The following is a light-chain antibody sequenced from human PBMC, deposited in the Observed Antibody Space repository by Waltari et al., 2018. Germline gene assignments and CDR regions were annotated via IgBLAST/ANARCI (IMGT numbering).Light chain of an antibody. CDR1: SSNIGRNY. Sequence: QSVLTQPPSASGTPGQRVTISCSGSSSNIGRNYVYWYQQPPGTAPKLLIYRNNQRPSGVPDRFSGSKSGTSASLAISGLRSEDEADYYCAAWDDSLSALFGGGTKLTVL. J-gene: IGLJ3*02. V-gene: IGLV1-47*01. CDR2: RNN. CDR3: AAWDDSLSAL.